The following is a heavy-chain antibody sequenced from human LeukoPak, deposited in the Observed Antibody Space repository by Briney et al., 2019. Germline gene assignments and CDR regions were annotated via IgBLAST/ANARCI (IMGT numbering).Heavy chain of an antibody. V-gene: IGHV3-11*04. Sequence: GGSLRLSCAASGFTFSDYYMSWIRQAPGKGLEWVSYISSSGSTIYYADSVKGRFTISRDNAKNSLYLQMNSLRAEDTAVYYCARVVDTAMVLYGAFDIWGQGTMVTVSS. D-gene: IGHD5-18*01. CDR2: ISSSGSTI. CDR1: GFTFSDYY. CDR3: ARVVDTAMVLYGAFDI. J-gene: IGHJ3*02.